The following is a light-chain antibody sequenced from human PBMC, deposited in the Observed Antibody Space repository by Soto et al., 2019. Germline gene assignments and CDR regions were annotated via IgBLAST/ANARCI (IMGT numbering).Light chain of an antibody. CDR3: RQTVKAPIT. J-gene: IGKJ2*01. Sequence: DIQMTQSPSSLSASVGDRVTLTCRASQTIGTYLHWYQQQGWKAPKLLIYAASSLHTGVPNRFVGNGSGTEFTLSIISLQTEDSGTYYCRQTVKAPITFRQGTKLEIE. CDR2: AAS. CDR1: QTIGTY. V-gene: IGKV1-39*01.